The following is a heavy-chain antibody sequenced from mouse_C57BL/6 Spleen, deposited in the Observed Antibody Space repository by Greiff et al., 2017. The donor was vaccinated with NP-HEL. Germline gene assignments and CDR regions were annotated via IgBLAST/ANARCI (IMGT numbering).Heavy chain of an antibody. CDR3: ARFRYYGSSYAPWYFDV. CDR1: GYTFTDYN. D-gene: IGHD1-1*01. J-gene: IGHJ1*03. CDR2: INPNNGGT. Sequence: EVQLQQSGPELVKPGASVKIPCKASGYTFTDYNMDWVKQSHGKSLEWIGDINPNNGGTIYNQKFKGKATLTVDKSSSTAYMELRSLTSEDTAVYYCARFRYYGSSYAPWYFDVWGTGTTVTVSS. V-gene: IGHV1-18*01.